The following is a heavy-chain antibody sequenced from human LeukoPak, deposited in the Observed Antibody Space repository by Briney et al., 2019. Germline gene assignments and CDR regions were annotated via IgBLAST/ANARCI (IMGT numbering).Heavy chain of an antibody. Sequence: SETLSLACTVSGGSISSGGYYWSWIRQHPGKGLEWIGYIYYSGSTYYNPSLKSRVTISVDTSKNQFSLKLSSVTAADTAVYYCARDPDFWSGYHSDAFDIWGQGTMVTVSS. J-gene: IGHJ3*02. CDR2: IYYSGST. CDR1: GGSISSGGYY. CDR3: ARDPDFWSGYHSDAFDI. D-gene: IGHD3-3*01. V-gene: IGHV4-31*03.